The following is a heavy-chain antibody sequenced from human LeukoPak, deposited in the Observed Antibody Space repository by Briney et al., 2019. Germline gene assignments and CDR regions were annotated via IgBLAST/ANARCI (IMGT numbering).Heavy chain of an antibody. D-gene: IGHD4-11*01. V-gene: IGHV4-59*01. J-gene: IGHJ4*02. CDR3: SRAPFSNPEF. CDR1: GGSITYYY. CDR2: ISYNGNT. Sequence: SETLSLTCTVSGGSITYYYWTWIRQPPGKGLEWIGYISYNGNTNYNPSLKSRITISIDTSKNQFSLRLSSVTAADTAVYYCSRAPFSNPEFWGQGTLVTVSS.